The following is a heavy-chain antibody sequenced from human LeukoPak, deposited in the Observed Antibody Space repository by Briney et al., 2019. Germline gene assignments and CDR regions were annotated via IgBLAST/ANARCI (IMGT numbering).Heavy chain of an antibody. CDR2: ISGDGGDT. Sequence: GGSLRLSCAASGFTFDDYAMHWVRQAPGKGLEWVSLISGDGGDTYYADSVRGRYTISRDNSKNSLYLQMKSLRTEDTALYYCAKDISDFWSGYYLCESWGKGTLVTVSS. CDR1: GFTFDDYA. CDR3: AKDISDFWSGYYLCES. D-gene: IGHD3-3*01. J-gene: IGHJ4*02. V-gene: IGHV3-43*02.